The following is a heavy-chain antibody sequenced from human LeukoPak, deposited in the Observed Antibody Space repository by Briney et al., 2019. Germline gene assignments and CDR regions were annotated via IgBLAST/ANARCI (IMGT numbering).Heavy chain of an antibody. CDR2: IDSGGSST. V-gene: IGHV3-74*01. Sequence: GGSLRLSCATSGFTFSSYWMHWVRQAPGKGLVWVSRIDSGGSSTSYADSVKGRFTISRDNAKNTLYLQMNSLRAEDTAVYYCARATSGSYDHWGQGTLVTVSS. J-gene: IGHJ4*02. D-gene: IGHD1-26*01. CDR1: GFTFSSYW. CDR3: ARATSGSYDH.